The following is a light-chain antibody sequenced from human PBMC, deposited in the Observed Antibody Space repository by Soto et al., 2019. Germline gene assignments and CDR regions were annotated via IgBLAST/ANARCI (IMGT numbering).Light chain of an antibody. CDR1: SSDVGGYNY. J-gene: IGLJ2*01. V-gene: IGLV2-14*01. CDR2: EVS. CDR3: SSYTSSSTVV. Sequence: QSALTQPASVSGSHGPSITISCTGTSSDVGGYNYVSWYQQHPGKAPKLMIYEVSNRPSGVSNRFSGSKSGNTASLTISGLQAEDEADYYCSSYTSSSTVVFGGGTNLTVL.